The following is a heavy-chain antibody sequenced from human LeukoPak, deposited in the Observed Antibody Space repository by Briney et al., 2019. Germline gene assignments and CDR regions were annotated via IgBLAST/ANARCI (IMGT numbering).Heavy chain of an antibody. CDR1: GFTFSGSA. Sequence: GGSLRLSCAASGFTFSGSAMHWVRQASGKGLEWVGRIRSKANSYATAYAASVKGRFTISRDDSKNTAYLQMNSLKTEDTAVYYCTSTHYYYXYYMDVWGKXTTVXXSS. J-gene: IGHJ6*03. CDR2: IRSKANSYAT. CDR3: TSTHYYYXYYMDV. V-gene: IGHV3-73*01.